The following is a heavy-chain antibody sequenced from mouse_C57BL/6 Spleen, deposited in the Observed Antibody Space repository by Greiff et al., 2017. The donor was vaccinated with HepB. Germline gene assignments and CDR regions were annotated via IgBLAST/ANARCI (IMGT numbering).Heavy chain of an antibody. CDR1: GFTFSDYY. CDR2: ISNGGGST. D-gene: IGHD2-3*01. V-gene: IGHV5-12*01. Sequence: EVQLVESGGGLVQPGGSLKLSCAASGFTFSDYYMYWVRQTPEKRLEWVAYISNGGGSTYYPDTVKGRFTISRDNAKNTLYLQMSRLKSEDTAMYYCATQLLYYYAMDYWGQGTSVTVSS. J-gene: IGHJ4*01. CDR3: ATQLLYYYAMDY.